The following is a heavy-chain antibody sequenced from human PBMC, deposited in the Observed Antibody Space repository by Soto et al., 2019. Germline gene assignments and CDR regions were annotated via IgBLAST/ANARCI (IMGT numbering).Heavy chain of an antibody. CDR2: INLDGSER. D-gene: IGHD5-18*01. V-gene: IGHV3-7*05. Sequence: GGSLRLSCGASGSTFSISWMTWFRQAPGKGLEWVANINLDGSERNYVDSVKGRFTISRDNAKNLLYLQMNSLRAEDTAVYYCARDRAYNCFDYWGQGTLVTVSS. CDR3: ARDRAYNCFDY. J-gene: IGHJ4*02. CDR1: GSTFSISW.